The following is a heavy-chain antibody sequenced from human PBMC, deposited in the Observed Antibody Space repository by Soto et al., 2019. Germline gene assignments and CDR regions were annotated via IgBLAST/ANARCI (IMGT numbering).Heavy chain of an antibody. CDR1: GGSFSNYA. Sequence: QLPLVQSGAEVRKPGSSAKVSCKTSGGSFSNYAITWVRRAPGQGLEWMGGIIPIFGRTQHAQKFRDRVTINADDSRSTVYLELTSLRSEDTAIYYCALTGGPSQGYYYGLDVWGQGTTITVSS. CDR2: IIPIFGRT. CDR3: ALTGGPSQGYYYGLDV. V-gene: IGHV1-69*01. J-gene: IGHJ6*02. D-gene: IGHD3-10*01.